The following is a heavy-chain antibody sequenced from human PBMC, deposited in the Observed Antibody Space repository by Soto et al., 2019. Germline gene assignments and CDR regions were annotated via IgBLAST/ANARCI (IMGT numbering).Heavy chain of an antibody. CDR3: ARLDSGAAYYYGLDA. CDR2: IKQDGSEK. J-gene: IGHJ6*02. V-gene: IGHV3-7*01. Sequence: GGSLRLSCAASGFTFSSYWMSWVRQAPGKGLEWVANIKQDGSEKNYADSVKGRFTISRDNAKNSLYLEMSSLRAEDTAVYYCARLDSGAAYYYGLDAWGQGTTVTVSS. D-gene: IGHD6-25*01. CDR1: GFTFSSYW.